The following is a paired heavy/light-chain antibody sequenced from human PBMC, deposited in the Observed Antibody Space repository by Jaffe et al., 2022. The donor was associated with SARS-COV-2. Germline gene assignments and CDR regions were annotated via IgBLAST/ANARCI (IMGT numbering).Light chain of an antibody. J-gene: IGLJ3*02. CDR2: DVS. CDR3: SSYTTSGTGV. CDR1: SSDIGAYNY. V-gene: IGLV2-14*03. Sequence: QSALTQPASVSGSPGQSITISCTGTSSDIGAYNYVSWYQQHPGTAPKLMIYDVSNRPSGVSYRFSGSKSGNTASLTISGLQADDEADYYCSSYTTSGTGVFGGGTKVTVL.
Heavy chain of an antibody. Sequence: EVQLVESGGGFVQPGGSLKLSCVASGFALSGTTLHWVRQASGKGLEWVGRIRNTAYSDATAYGESVKGRVTVFRDDSKNVAYLQMNSLKIEDTAVYYCTRIRSSSNTWGMDVWGQGTTVTVSS. CDR1: GFALSGTT. CDR2: IRNTAYSDAT. V-gene: IGHV3-73*01. CDR3: TRIRSSSNTWGMDV. D-gene: IGHD4-4*01. J-gene: IGHJ6*02.